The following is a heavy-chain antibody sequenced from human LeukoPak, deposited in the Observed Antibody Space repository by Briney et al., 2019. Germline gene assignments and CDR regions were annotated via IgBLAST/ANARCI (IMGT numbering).Heavy chain of an antibody. CDR2: INPNSVGT. J-gene: IGHJ4*02. CDR1: GYTFTGYY. CDR3: GRDATIAADQFDY. Sequence: ASVKVSCKASGYTFTGYYMHWVRQAPGDGLEWMGWINPNSVGTKYAQKFQGRDTMNRDTSISTAYMELSRLRSDDTAVYYCGRDATIAADQFDYWGQGNLVTVSS. V-gene: IGHV1-2*02. D-gene: IGHD6-13*01.